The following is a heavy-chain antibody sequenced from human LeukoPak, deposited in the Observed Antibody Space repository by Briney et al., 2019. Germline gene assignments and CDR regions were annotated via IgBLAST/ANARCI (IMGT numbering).Heavy chain of an antibody. CDR3: ARDSGSAYYYGMDV. V-gene: IGHV3-21*01. D-gene: IGHD3-10*01. Sequence: GGSLRLSCAASGFTFSSYSMNWVRQAPGKGLEWVSSISSSSSYIYYADSVKGRFTISRDNAKNSLYLQMNSLRAGDTAVYYCARDSGSAYYYGMDVWGQGTTVTVSS. CDR1: GFTFSSYS. J-gene: IGHJ6*02. CDR2: ISSSSSYI.